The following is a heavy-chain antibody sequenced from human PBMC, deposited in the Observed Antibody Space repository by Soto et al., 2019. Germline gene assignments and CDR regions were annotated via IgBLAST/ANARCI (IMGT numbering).Heavy chain of an antibody. CDR3: ARGPYGDYGGTFDY. Sequence: GGSLILSCAASGFTFSSYAMHWVRQAPGKGLEWVAVISYDGSNKYYADSVKGRFTISRDNSKNTLYLQMNSLRAEDTAVYYCARGPYGDYGGTFDYWGQGTLVTVSS. CDR2: ISYDGSNK. D-gene: IGHD4-17*01. V-gene: IGHV3-30-3*01. J-gene: IGHJ4*02. CDR1: GFTFSSYA.